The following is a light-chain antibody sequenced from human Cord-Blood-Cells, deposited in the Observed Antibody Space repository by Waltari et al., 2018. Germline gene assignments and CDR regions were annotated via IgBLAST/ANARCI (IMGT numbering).Light chain of an antibody. CDR2: YDS. V-gene: IGLV3-21*04. J-gene: IGLJ3*02. CDR1: NIGRKS. Sequence: SYVLTQPPSVSVAPGKTARITCGGNNIGRKSVHWYQQKPGQAPVLGIYYDSDRPSGIPERFSGSNSGNTATLTISRVEAGDEADYYCQVWDSSSDHWVFGGGTKLTVL. CDR3: QVWDSSSDHWV.